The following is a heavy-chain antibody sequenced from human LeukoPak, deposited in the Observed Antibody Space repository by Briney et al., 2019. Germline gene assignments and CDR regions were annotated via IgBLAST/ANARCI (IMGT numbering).Heavy chain of an antibody. CDR1: GGSIRSADYY. V-gene: IGHV4-30-4*01. Sequence: SETLSLTCTVSGGSIRSADYYWRWIRQPPGKGLEWIGYIYYSGSTYYSPSLKSRVTISVDMSTNQFSLRLTSVTAADTAVYFCARVHRDGYSYLYHHFDYWGQGTLVTVSA. J-gene: IGHJ4*02. CDR2: IYYSGST. D-gene: IGHD5-24*01. CDR3: ARVHRDGYSYLYHHFDY.